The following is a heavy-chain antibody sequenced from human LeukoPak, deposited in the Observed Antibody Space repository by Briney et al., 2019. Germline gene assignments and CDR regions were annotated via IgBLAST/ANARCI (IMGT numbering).Heavy chain of an antibody. D-gene: IGHD1-26*01. CDR1: GGSISSYY. Sequence: SETLSLTCTVSGGSISSYYWSWIRQPPGKGLEWIGYIYYSRSTNYNPSLKSRVTISVDTSKNQFSLKLSSVTAADTAVYYCARSGSAYSGSYWYGYWGQGTLVTVSS. CDR3: ARSGSAYSGSYWYGY. CDR2: IYYSRST. J-gene: IGHJ4*02. V-gene: IGHV4-59*01.